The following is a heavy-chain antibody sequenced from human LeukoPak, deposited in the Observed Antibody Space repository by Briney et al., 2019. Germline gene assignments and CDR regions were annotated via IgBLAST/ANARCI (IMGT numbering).Heavy chain of an antibody. J-gene: IGHJ5*02. Sequence: NASETLSLTCTVSGGSISSYYWSWIRQPAGKGLEWIGRIYTSGSTNYNPSLKSRVTMSVDTSKNQFSLKLSSVTAADTAVYYCARGPYYYGSGGFDPWGQGTLVTVSS. D-gene: IGHD3-10*01. CDR2: IYTSGST. CDR3: ARGPYYYGSGGFDP. V-gene: IGHV4-4*07. CDR1: GGSISSYY.